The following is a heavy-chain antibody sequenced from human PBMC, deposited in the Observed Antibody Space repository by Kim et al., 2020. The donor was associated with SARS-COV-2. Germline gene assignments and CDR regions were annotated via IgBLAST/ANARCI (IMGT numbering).Heavy chain of an antibody. CDR2: ISWNSGSI. CDR3: AKDPGGCYADCTSHFDY. Sequence: GGSLRLSCAACGFTFDDYAMHWVRQAPGKGLEWVAGISWNSGSIGYADSVKGRFTISRDNAKNSLYLQMNSLRAEDTALYYCAKDPGGCYADCTSHFDYWGQGTLVTVSS. CDR1: GFTFDDYA. J-gene: IGHJ4*02. D-gene: IGHD1-26*01. V-gene: IGHV3-9*01.